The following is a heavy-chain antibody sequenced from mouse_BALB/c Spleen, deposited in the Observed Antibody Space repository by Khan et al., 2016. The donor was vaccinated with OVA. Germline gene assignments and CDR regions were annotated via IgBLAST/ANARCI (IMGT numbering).Heavy chain of an antibody. D-gene: IGHD1-1*02. CDR3: ERLAYYYNSEGFAY. Sequence: EVQVVESGGDLVKTGGSLKLSCAASGFTFSTYGMSWVRQTPDKRLEWVATISSGGHYTYYIDSVKGRVTISRDNAENILYLQMTSLRSEDTAMYYCERLAYYYNSEGFAYWGQGTLVTVSA. CDR1: GFTFSTYG. CDR2: ISSGGHYT. V-gene: IGHV5-6*01. J-gene: IGHJ3*01.